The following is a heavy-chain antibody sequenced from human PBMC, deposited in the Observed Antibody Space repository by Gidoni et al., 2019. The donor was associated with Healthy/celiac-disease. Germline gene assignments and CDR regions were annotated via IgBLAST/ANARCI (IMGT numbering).Heavy chain of an antibody. D-gene: IGHD2-15*01. J-gene: IGHJ6*02. CDR2: INAGNGNT. CDR3: ARVGYCSGGSCYYYYGMDV. Sequence: QGQLVQSGAEVKKPGASVKVSCKASGYTFTSYAMPWVRQAPGQRLEWMGWINAGNGNTKYAQKYQGRVTITRDTSASTAYMELSSLRSEDTAVYYCARVGYCSGGSCYYYYGMDVWGQGTTVTVSS. CDR1: GYTFTSYA. V-gene: IGHV1-3*01.